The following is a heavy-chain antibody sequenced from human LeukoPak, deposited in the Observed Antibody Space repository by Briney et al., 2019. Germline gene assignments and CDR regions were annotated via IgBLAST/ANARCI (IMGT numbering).Heavy chain of an antibody. Sequence: GGSLRLSCAASGFTFSSYSMNWVRQAPGKGLEWVSSISSSSSSYIYYADSVKGRFTISRDNAKNSLYLQMNSLRAEDTAVYYCAPGGGVTAIPGYWGQGTLVTVSS. CDR2: ISSSSSSYI. J-gene: IGHJ4*02. V-gene: IGHV3-21*01. D-gene: IGHD2-21*02. CDR3: APGGGVTAIPGY. CDR1: GFTFSSYS.